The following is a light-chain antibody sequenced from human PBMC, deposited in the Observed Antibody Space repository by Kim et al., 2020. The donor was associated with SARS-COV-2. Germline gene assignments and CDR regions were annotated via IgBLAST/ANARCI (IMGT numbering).Light chain of an antibody. CDR3: QTWDSRTAIYV. CDR2: QNN. J-gene: IGLJ1*01. Sequence: SPGQTASITCSGDKLGDKFAGWYQQKPGQSPIMVMYQNNKRPSGIPERFSGSNSGNTATLTISGTQPMDEADYYCQTWDSRTAIYVFGTGTKVTVL. CDR1: KLGDKF. V-gene: IGLV3-1*01.